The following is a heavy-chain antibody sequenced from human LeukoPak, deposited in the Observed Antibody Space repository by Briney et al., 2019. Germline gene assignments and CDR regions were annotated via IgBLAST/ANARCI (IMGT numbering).Heavy chain of an antibody. Sequence: GGSLRLSCAASGFTFRSYAMIWVRQAPGKGLEWVSDIYSGGSTYYAASVKGRFTISRDNSKSTLYLQMNSLRAEDTAVYDCARDQVWFGDSTSDYWGQGTLVTVSS. V-gene: IGHV3-66*01. CDR2: IYSGGST. CDR3: ARDQVWFGDSTSDY. J-gene: IGHJ4*02. CDR1: GFTFRSYA. D-gene: IGHD3-10*01.